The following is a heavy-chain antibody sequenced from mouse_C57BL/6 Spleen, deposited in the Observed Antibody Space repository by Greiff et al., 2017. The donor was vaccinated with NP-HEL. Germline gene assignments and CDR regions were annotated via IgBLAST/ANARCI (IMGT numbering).Heavy chain of an antibody. J-gene: IGHJ3*01. CDR2: IYPGDGDT. CDR1: GYAFSSSW. Sequence: VQLQQSGPELVKPGASVKISCKASGYAFSSSWMNWVKQRPGKGLEWIGRIYPGDGDTNYNGKFKGKATLTADKSSSTAYMQLSSLTSEDSAVYFFARGGYGNYQAWFAYWGQRTLVTVSA. CDR3: ARGGYGNYQAWFAY. D-gene: IGHD2-1*01. V-gene: IGHV1-82*01.